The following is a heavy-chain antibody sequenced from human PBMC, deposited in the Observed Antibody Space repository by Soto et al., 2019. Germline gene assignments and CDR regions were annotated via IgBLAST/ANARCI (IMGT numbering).Heavy chain of an antibody. Sequence: EVQLLESGGGLVQPGGSLRLSCAASGFIFSDYAMSWVRQAQGKGLEWVASISGTGSATHHADSVKGRFIISRDNSKNTVYLQMNSLRPDDTAKYYCAKDRALLWCPESSDAFDMWGEGSMVTVSS. J-gene: IGHJ3*02. CDR3: AKDRALLWCPESSDAFDM. V-gene: IGHV3-23*01. CDR1: GFIFSDYA. CDR2: ISGTGSAT. D-gene: IGHD3-10*01.